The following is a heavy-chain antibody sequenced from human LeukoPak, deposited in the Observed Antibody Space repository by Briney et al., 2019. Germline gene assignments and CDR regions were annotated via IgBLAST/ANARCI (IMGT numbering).Heavy chain of an antibody. Sequence: GGSLRLSCAASGFAFSSYSMNWVRQAPGKGLEWVSYISSSSSTIYYADSVKGRFTISRDNAKNSLYLQMNSLRAEDTAVYYCARDQTGYYDDSSGYRNFDYWGQGTLVTVSS. D-gene: IGHD3-22*01. CDR2: ISSSSSTI. CDR3: ARDQTGYYDDSSGYRNFDY. J-gene: IGHJ4*02. V-gene: IGHV3-48*01. CDR1: GFAFSSYS.